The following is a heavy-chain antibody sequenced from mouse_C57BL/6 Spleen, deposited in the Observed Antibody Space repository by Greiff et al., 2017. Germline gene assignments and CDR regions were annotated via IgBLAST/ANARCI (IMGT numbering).Heavy chain of an antibody. V-gene: IGHV3-6*01. J-gene: IGHJ4*01. CDR2: ISYDGSN. CDR1: GYSITSGYY. CDR3: ARGETGHYYAMDY. Sequence: VQLKESGPGLVKPSQSLSLTCSVTGYSITSGYYWNWIRQFPGNKREWMGYISYDGSNNYNPSLKNRISITRDTSKNQFFLKLNSVTTEDTATYYCARGETGHYYAMDYWGQGTSVTFSS. D-gene: IGHD4-1*01.